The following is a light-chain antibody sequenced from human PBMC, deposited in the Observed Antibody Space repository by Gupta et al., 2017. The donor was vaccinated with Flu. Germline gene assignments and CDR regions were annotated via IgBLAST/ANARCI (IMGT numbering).Light chain of an antibody. V-gene: IGKV2-30*02. CDR2: HFF. CDR1: QSLAHSDGNTY. J-gene: IGKJ2*01. Sequence: DVVMTQSPLSLPVTLGQPASISFRSGQSLAHSDGNTYLSWFQQRPGQSPRRLIFHFFTRDSGVPGRFSGSGSGSDFTLKISRVETDDVGFYYCLQGKYWPYTFGQGTKLEI. CDR3: LQGKYWPYT.